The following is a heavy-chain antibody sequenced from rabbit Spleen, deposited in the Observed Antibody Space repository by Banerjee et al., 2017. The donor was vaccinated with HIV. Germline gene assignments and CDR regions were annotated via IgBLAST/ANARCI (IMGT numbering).Heavy chain of an antibody. CDR3: ARDTGSSVSSYGRDL. Sequence: QSLEEAGGGRVVHEGSLTLTCTASGFSFSSSDYMSWVRQAPGKGLEWISCIVGSSSGFTYSATWVKGRFTCSKTKANTATLQMTSRTVVATATYFFARDTGSSVSSYGRDLWGQGTLVTVS. CDR2: IVGSSSGFT. J-gene: IGHJ3*01. D-gene: IGHD1-1*01. CDR1: GFSFSSSDY. V-gene: IGHV1S40*01.